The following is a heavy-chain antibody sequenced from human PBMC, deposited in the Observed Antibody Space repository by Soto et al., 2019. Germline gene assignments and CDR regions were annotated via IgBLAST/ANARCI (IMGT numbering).Heavy chain of an antibody. CDR1: GFTFSSYG. CDR2: IWYDGSNK. Sequence: GGSLRLSCAASGFTFSSYGMHWVRQAPGKGLEWVAVIWYDGSNKYYADSVKGRFTISRDNSKNTLYLQMNSLRAEDTAVYYCARTLYSYGPRFDYWGQGTLVTVSS. CDR3: ARTLYSYGPRFDY. J-gene: IGHJ4*02. D-gene: IGHD5-18*01. V-gene: IGHV3-33*01.